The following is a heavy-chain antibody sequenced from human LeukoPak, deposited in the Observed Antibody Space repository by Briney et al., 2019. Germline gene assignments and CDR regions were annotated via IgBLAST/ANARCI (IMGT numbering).Heavy chain of an antibody. CDR3: AKSGGSSGWLY. D-gene: IGHD6-19*01. V-gene: IGHV3-23*01. Sequence: GGSLRLSCAASGFTFSSSAMSWVRQAPGKGLEWLSGISGSGGGTYYADSVKGRFTISRDDSKNTLYLQMHSLRAEDTAVYYCAKSGGSSGWLYWGQGTLVTVSS. CDR2: ISGSGGGT. CDR1: GFTFSSSA. J-gene: IGHJ4*02.